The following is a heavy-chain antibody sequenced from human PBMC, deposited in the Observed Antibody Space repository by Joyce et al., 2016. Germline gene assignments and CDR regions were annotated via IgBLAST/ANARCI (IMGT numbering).Heavy chain of an antibody. CDR1: SGSIGNFY. CDR3: AGSGLGEFLQFFHV. CDR2: IFYTGGT. Sequence: QVHLQESGPGLVNPSETLSLTCSVPSGSIGNFYWNWVRHTPGKRLEWLGQIFYTGGTNYHPSPESRLTMSLDTSKNQFSLTLTSATAADTAIYYCAGSGLGEFLQFFHVWGQDTLVTVAS. J-gene: IGHJ1*01. D-gene: IGHD4-11*01. V-gene: IGHV4-59*03.